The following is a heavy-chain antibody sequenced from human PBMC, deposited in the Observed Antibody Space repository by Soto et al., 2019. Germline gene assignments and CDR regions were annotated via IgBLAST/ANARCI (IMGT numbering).Heavy chain of an antibody. CDR1: GYTFTGYY. CDR2: INPNSGGT. D-gene: IGHD2-15*01. CDR3: AREDIRYYGMDV. V-gene: IGHV1-2*04. J-gene: IGHJ6*02. Sequence: ASVKVSCKASGYTFTGYYMHWVRQAPGQGLEWMGWINPNSGGTNYAQKFQGWVTMTRDTSISTAYMELSRLRSDDTAVYYCAREDIRYYGMDVWGQGPTVTVSS.